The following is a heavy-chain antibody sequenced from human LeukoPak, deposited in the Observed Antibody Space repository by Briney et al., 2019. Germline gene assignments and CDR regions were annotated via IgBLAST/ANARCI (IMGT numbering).Heavy chain of an antibody. V-gene: IGHV3-21*01. CDR1: GFTFSSYS. D-gene: IGHD3-10*01. CDR2: ISSSSSYI. J-gene: IGHJ4*02. CDR3: AREDGSGSYTLTYYFDY. Sequence: GGSLRLSCAASGFTFSSYSMNWVRQAPGKGLEWVSSISSSSSYIYYADSVKGRFTISRDNAKNSLSLQMNSLRAEDTAVYYCAREDGSGSYTLTYYFDYWGQGTLVTVSS.